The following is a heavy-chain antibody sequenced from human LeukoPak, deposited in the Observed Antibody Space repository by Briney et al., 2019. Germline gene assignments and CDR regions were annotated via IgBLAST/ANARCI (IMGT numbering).Heavy chain of an antibody. CDR1: GGAFSSYA. V-gene: IGHV1-69*05. D-gene: IGHD6-19*01. CDR3: ARVRTGESSGWFYFDY. Sequence: SVKVSCKASGGAFSSYAISWVRQAPGQGLEWMGGIIPIFGTANYAQKFQGRVTITTDESTSTAYMELSSLRSEDTAVYYCARVRTGESSGWFYFDYWGQGTLVTVSS. CDR2: IIPIFGTA. J-gene: IGHJ4*02.